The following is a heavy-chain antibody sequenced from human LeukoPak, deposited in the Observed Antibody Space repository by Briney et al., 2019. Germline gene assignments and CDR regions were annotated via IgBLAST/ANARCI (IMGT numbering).Heavy chain of an antibody. Sequence: GGSLRLSCVASGFIFNKHAMSWVRQAPGKGLEWVSGLSGSGSSTDYADSVKGRFTISRDNSKNTVYLQMNSLRVEDTAVYHCGKERYGSSSVVDYWGHGTLVTVSS. V-gene: IGHV3-23*01. CDR2: LSGSGSST. D-gene: IGHD6-6*01. CDR3: GKERYGSSSVVDY. CDR1: GFIFNKHA. J-gene: IGHJ4*01.